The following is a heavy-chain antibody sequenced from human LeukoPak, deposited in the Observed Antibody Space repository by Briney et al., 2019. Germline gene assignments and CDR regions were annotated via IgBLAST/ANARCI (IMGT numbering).Heavy chain of an antibody. Sequence: GGSLRLSCAASEFTFSSYGMHWVRQAPGKGLEWVAVISYDGSNKYYADSVKGRFTISRDNSKNTLYLQMNSLRAEDTAVYYCAKDSAPYDSSGYCLDYWGQGTLVTVSS. J-gene: IGHJ4*02. V-gene: IGHV3-30*18. CDR1: EFTFSSYG. CDR3: AKDSAPYDSSGYCLDY. D-gene: IGHD3-22*01. CDR2: ISYDGSNK.